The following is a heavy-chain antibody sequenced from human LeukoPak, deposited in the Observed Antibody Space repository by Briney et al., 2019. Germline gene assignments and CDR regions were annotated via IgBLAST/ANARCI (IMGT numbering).Heavy chain of an antibody. D-gene: IGHD4-23*01. J-gene: IGHJ4*02. V-gene: IGHV4-30-4*08. CDR2: IYYSGST. CDR3: ARLTHGGNSKSYFDY. CDR1: GGSISSGDYY. Sequence: SQTLSLTCTVSGGSISSGDYYWSWIRQPPGKGLEWIGYIYYSGSTYYNPSLKSRVTISVDTSKNQFSLKLSSVTAADTAVYYCARLTHGGNSKSYFDYWGQGTLVTVSS.